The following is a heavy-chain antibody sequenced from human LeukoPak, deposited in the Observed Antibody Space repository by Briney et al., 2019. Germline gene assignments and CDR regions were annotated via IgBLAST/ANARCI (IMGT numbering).Heavy chain of an antibody. CDR2: IYYSGST. V-gene: IGHV4-39*01. CDR3: ARLLITIFGVVRYFDY. D-gene: IGHD3-3*01. CDR1: GGPISSSSYY. Sequence: SETLSLTCTVSGGPISSSSYYWGWIRQPPGKGLEWIGSIYYSGSTYYNPSLKSRVTISVDTSKNQFSLKLSSVTAADTAVYYCARLLITIFGVVRYFDYWGQGTLVTVSS. J-gene: IGHJ4*02.